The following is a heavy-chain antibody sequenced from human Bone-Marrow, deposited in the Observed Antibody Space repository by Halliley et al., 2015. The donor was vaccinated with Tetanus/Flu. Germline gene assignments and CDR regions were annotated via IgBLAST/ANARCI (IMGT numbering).Heavy chain of an antibody. D-gene: IGHD2-15*01. CDR3: AREAYSGDGMGV. V-gene: IGHV4-59*01. Sequence: TLSLTCTVSGGSIGNYYWTWIRQPPGKGLEWIGYIYYSGGTNYNRSLKSRVTISVDKSKNQFSVNLRSVTAADTAVYYCAREAYSGDGMGVWGQGTTVIVSS. CDR1: GGSIGNYY. CDR2: IYYSGGT. J-gene: IGHJ6*02.